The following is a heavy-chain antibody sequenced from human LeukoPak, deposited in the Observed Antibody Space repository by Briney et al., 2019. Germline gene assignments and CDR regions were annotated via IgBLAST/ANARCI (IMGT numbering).Heavy chain of an antibody. D-gene: IGHD5-18*01. CDR3: APMVYTYDYLDY. V-gene: IGHV1-2*02. CDR1: GYTFTGSY. CDR2: INHNSGCT. J-gene: IGHJ4*02. Sequence: ASVKVSCKASGYTFTGSYIHWVRQAPGQGLEWMGWINHNSGCTNYAQQFQGRVTMTRDTSTSTAYMVLSRLKSDATAVYYCAPMVYTYDYLDYWGQGTLVTVSS.